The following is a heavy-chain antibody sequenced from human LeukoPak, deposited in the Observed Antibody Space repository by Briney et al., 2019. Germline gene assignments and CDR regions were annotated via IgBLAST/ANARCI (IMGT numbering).Heavy chain of an antibody. D-gene: IGHD3-16*01. J-gene: IGHJ3*02. CDR1: GFTVSSNY. V-gene: IGHV3-66*01. CDR3: ARWGRDLDAFDI. CDR2: IYSGGST. Sequence: GGSLRLSCAASGFTVSSNYMSWVRQAPGKGLEWVSVIYSGGSTYYADSVKGRFTISRDNSENTLYLQMNSLRAEDTAVYYCARWGRDLDAFDIWGQGTMVTVSS.